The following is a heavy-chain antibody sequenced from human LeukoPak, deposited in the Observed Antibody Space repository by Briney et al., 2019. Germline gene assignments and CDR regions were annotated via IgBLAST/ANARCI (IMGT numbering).Heavy chain of an antibody. CDR1: GYTFTGYY. CDR3: AREVGYQYYDFWSGPRLDY. V-gene: IGHV1-2*02. Sequence: ASVKVSCKASGYTFTGYYMHWVRQAPGQGLEWMGWINPNSGGTNYAQKFQGRVTMTRETSISTAYMELSRLRSDDTAVYYCAREVGYQYYDFWSGPRLDYWGQGTLVTVSS. CDR2: INPNSGGT. J-gene: IGHJ4*02. D-gene: IGHD3-3*01.